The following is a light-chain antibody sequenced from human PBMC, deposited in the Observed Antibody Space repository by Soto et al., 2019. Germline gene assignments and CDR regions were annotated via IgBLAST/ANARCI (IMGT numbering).Light chain of an antibody. CDR2: DVS. J-gene: IGLJ1*01. CDR3: ISYTSSSTDV. V-gene: IGLV2-14*01. CDR1: SSDVGGYNY. Sequence: QSALTQPASVSWSPGQSITISCTGTSSDVGGYNYVSWYQQHPGRAPELMISDVSNRPSGVSNRFSGSKSGNTASLTISGLQAEDEADYYCISYTSSSTDVFGTGTKVTVL.